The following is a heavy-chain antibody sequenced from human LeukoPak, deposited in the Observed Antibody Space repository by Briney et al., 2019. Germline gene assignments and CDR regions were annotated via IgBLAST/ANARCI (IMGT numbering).Heavy chain of an antibody. CDR3: AREVDCSSTSCYRGNWFDP. CDR1: GYTFTSYD. J-gene: IGHJ5*02. V-gene: IGHV1-8*03. CDR2: MNPNSGNT. Sequence: ASVKVSCKASGYTFTSYDINWWRQATGQGLEWMGWMNPNSGNTGYAQKFQGRVTITRNTSISTAYMELSSLRSEDTAVYYCAREVDCSSTSCYRGNWFDPWGQGTLVTVSS. D-gene: IGHD2-2*02.